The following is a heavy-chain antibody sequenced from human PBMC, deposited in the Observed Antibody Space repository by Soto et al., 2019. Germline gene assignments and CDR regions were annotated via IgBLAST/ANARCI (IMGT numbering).Heavy chain of an antibody. CDR1: GFTFSNYA. Sequence: EVQLVESGGGLVQPGGSLRLSCAASGFTFSNYAMHWVRQAPGKGLDYVSVITSNGGNTDYASSVKGRFTISRDNSENTLYLQMGSLRSEDMAVYYCARRIPFGYGMDVWGQGTTVTVSS. V-gene: IGHV3-64*01. CDR2: ITSNGGNT. J-gene: IGHJ6*02. D-gene: IGHD2-21*01. CDR3: ARRIPFGYGMDV.